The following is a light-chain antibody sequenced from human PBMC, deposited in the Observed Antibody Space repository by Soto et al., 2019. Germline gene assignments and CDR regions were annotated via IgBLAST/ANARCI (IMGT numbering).Light chain of an antibody. V-gene: IGLV2-14*03. CDR1: SSDIGDSNF. CDR2: DVA. CDR3: VSFTSSTTYV. Sequence: QSVLTQPASVSGSPGQSITISCTGTSSDIGDSNFVSWYQQHPGKAPKLIIYDVATRPSGVSNRFSGSKSGSTASLIISRLQTEDEADYYCVSFTSSTTYVFGSGTKLTVL. J-gene: IGLJ1*01.